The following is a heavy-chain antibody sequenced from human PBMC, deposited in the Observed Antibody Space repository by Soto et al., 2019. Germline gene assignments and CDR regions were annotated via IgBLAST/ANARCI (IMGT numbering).Heavy chain of an antibody. J-gene: IGHJ4*02. CDR2: INIDGKTT. V-gene: IGHV3-74*01. D-gene: IGHD3-10*01. CDR3: ARVGVGSYHFDF. Sequence: EVQLVESGGGLVQPGGSLRLPCAASGFTFSSYWMHWVRQAPGKGLVWVSRINIDGKTTSYAASVKGRFTISRDNAKNTLYLQMNSLRAEDTAVYYCARVGVGSYHFDFWGQGTLVTVSA. CDR1: GFTFSSYW.